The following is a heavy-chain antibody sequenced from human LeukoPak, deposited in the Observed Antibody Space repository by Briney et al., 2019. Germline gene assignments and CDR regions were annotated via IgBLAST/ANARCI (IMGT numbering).Heavy chain of an antibody. CDR1: GFTFSSYA. Sequence: GGSLRLSCAASGFTFSSYAMSWVRQAPGKGLEWVAVISYDGSNKYYADSVKGRFTISRDNSKNTLYLQMNSLRAEDTAVYYCARARGYCSGGSCYSYYFDYWGQGTLVTVSS. CDR3: ARARGYCSGGSCYSYYFDY. D-gene: IGHD2-15*01. V-gene: IGHV3-30*04. J-gene: IGHJ4*02. CDR2: ISYDGSNK.